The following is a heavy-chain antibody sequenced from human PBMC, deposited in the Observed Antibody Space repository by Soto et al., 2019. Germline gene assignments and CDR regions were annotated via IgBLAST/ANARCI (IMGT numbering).Heavy chain of an antibody. D-gene: IGHD3-22*01. CDR1: GFTFSSYS. Sequence: EVQLVESGGGLVKPGGSLRLSCAASGFTFSSYSMNWVRQAPGKGLEWVSSISGSSSYIYYADSVKGRFTISRDNAKKSLYLQKNSLRAEDTAVYYCARDAVDYYDNTGGAFDIWGQGTMVTVSS. V-gene: IGHV3-21*01. CDR3: ARDAVDYYDNTGGAFDI. CDR2: ISGSSSYI. J-gene: IGHJ3*02.